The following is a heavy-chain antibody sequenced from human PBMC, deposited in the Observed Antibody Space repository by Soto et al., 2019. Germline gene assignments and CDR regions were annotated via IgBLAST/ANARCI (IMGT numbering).Heavy chain of an antibody. CDR2: IYYTGST. D-gene: IGHD3-22*01. CDR3: ARDHHSYYDTSCYYPYFDF. Sequence: SETLSLTCTVSGGSVNTAPYRWSWIRQSPRNGLEWIGNIYYTGSTNYNPSFESRVAISLDTSNNQFSLRLTSLTAADTAVYFCARDHHSYYDTSCYYPYFDFWGQGTLVTVSS. CDR1: GGSVNTAPYR. V-gene: IGHV4-61*01. J-gene: IGHJ4*02.